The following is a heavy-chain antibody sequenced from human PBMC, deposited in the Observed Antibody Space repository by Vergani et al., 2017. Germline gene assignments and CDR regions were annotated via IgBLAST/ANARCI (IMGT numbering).Heavy chain of an antibody. Sequence: VQLVESGGGVVQPGRSLRLSCAASGFSFGDYAMTWVRQAPGKGLEWVAFIRNKAYGGTTEYAASVKGRFTISRDDSKRLAYLQLSGLKTEDTAVYFCSRGRGYRFGYSDYWGQGTLVTVSS. V-gene: IGHV3-49*04. CDR2: IRNKAYGGTT. J-gene: IGHJ4*02. D-gene: IGHD5-18*01. CDR3: SRGRGYRFGYSDY. CDR1: GFSFGDYA.